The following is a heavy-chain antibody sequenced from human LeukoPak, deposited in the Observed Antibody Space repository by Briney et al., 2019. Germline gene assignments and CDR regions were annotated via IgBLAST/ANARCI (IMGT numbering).Heavy chain of an antibody. D-gene: IGHD1-7*01. CDR3: ARGGSMYNWNYEGNSWFDP. J-gene: IGHJ5*02. V-gene: IGHV3-11*01. CDR1: GFTFSDYY. CDR2: ICSSGSTI. Sequence: GGSLRLSCAASGFTFSDYYMSWIRQAPGKGLEWVSYICSSGSTIYYADSVKGRFTISRDNAKNSLYLQMNSLRAEDTAVYYCARGGSMYNWNYEGNSWFDPWGQGTLVTVSS.